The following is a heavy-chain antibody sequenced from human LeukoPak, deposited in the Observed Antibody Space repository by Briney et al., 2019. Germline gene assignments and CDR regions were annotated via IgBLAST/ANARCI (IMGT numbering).Heavy chain of an antibody. J-gene: IGHJ5*02. Sequence: PSETLSLTCTVSGGSISGYYWSWIRQPPGKGLEWIGYIYYSGSTNYNPSLKSRVTISVDTSKNQFSLKLSSVTAADTAVYYCAREAVVAATNWFDPWGQGTLVTVSS. D-gene: IGHD2-15*01. CDR2: IYYSGST. CDR3: AREAVVAATNWFDP. V-gene: IGHV4-59*01. CDR1: GGSISGYY.